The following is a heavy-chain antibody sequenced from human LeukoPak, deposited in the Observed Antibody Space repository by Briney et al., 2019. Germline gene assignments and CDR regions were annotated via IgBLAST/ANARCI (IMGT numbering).Heavy chain of an antibody. CDR1: GYRFTNYW. Sequence: GESPKISCKGSGYRFTNYWNGWVRQMPGKGLEWMGIIYPGDSDTRYSPSFQGQVTISADKSISTAYLQWSSLKASDTAMYYCARKESYSGSRGWFDPWGQGTLVTVSS. CDR3: ARKESYSGSRGWFDP. D-gene: IGHD1-26*01. CDR2: IYPGDSDT. J-gene: IGHJ5*02. V-gene: IGHV5-51*01.